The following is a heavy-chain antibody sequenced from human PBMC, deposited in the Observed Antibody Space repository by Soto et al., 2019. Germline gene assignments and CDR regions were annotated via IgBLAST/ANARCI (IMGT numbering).Heavy chain of an antibody. Sequence: GGSLRLSCAASGFTFDDYGMSWVRQAPGKGLEWVSGINWNGGSTGYADSVKGRFTISRDNAKNSLYLQMNSLRAEDTAVYYCATIIVGAPSVFDYWGQGTLVTVSS. CDR1: GFTFDDYG. CDR3: ATIIVGAPSVFDY. CDR2: INWNGGST. D-gene: IGHD1-26*01. V-gene: IGHV3-20*04. J-gene: IGHJ4*02.